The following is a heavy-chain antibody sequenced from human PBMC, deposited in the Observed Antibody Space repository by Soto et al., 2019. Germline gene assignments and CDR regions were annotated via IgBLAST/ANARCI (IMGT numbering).Heavy chain of an antibody. D-gene: IGHD1-7*01. CDR3: ARDLRYNWNYYFDY. J-gene: IGHJ4*02. V-gene: IGHV3-66*01. Sequence: GGSLRLSCAASGFTVSSNYMSWVRQAPGKGLVWVSVIYSGGSTYYADSVKGRFTISRDNSKNTLYLQMNSLRAEDTAVYYCARDLRYNWNYYFDYWGQGTLVTVSS. CDR2: IYSGGST. CDR1: GFTVSSNY.